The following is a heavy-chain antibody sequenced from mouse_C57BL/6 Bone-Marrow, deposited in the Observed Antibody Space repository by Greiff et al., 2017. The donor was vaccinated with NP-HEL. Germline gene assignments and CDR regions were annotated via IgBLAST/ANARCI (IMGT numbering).Heavy chain of an antibody. CDR3: ARGDYYGSRDGAMDY. J-gene: IGHJ4*01. CDR2: IYPGDGDT. D-gene: IGHD1-1*01. Sequence: QVQLQQPGPELVKPGASVKISCKASGYAFSSSWMNWVKQRPGKGLEWIGRIYPGDGDTNYNGKFKGKATLTADKSSSTAYMQLSSLTSEDSAVYFCARGDYYGSRDGAMDYWGQGTSVTVSS. CDR1: GYAFSSSW. V-gene: IGHV1-82*01.